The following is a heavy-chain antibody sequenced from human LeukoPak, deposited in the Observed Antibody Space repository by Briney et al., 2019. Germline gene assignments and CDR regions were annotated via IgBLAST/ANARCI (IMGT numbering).Heavy chain of an antibody. V-gene: IGHV4-34*01. J-gene: IGHJ4*02. Sequence: SETLSLTCAVYGGSFSGYYWSWIRQPPGKGLEWIGEINHSGSTNYNPSLKSRVTISVDTSKNQFSLKLSSVTAADTAVYYCARHSSRERLRYFDWLFDWGQGTLVTVSS. CDR2: INHSGST. CDR1: GGSFSGYY. CDR3: ARHSSRERLRYFDWLFD. D-gene: IGHD3-9*01.